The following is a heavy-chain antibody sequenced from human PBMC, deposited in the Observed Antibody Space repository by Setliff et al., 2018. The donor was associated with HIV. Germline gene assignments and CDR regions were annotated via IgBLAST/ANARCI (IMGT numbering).Heavy chain of an antibody. CDR2: SSTNGGT. CDR3: NIYYYYYMDV. V-gene: IGHV4-61*02. CDR1: GGSISSGHYF. Sequence: SETLSLTCSVSGGSISSGHYFWSWVRQPAGKGLEWIGRSSTNGGTNYNPSLKSRVTISVDTSKSQFSLKLTSVTAADTAVYYCNIYYYYYMDVWGKGTTVTVSS. J-gene: IGHJ6*03.